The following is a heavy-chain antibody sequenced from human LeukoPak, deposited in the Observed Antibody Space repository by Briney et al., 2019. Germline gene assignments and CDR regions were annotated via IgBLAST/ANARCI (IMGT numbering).Heavy chain of an antibody. V-gene: IGHV4-4*07. D-gene: IGHD2-15*01. J-gene: IGHJ4*02. Sequence: PSETLSLTCTVSVAPINSRYGSWIRQPGRRGLEGIGRIYISGSNNYNSSLKSRVTMSVDTSKNQFSLKMSCVTAADTAVYYCARALNPLPGTYYFDYWGQGTLVTVSS. CDR3: ARALNPLPGTYYFDY. CDR1: VAPINSRY. CDR2: IYISGSN.